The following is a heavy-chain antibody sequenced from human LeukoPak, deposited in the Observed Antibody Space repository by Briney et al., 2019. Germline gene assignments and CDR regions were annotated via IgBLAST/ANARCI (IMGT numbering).Heavy chain of an antibody. CDR2: IYHSGST. CDR1: GGSISSGGYS. J-gene: IGHJ4*02. Sequence: ASETLSLTCAVSGGSISSGGYSWSWIRQQPGKGLEWIGYIYHSGSTYYNPSLKSRVTISVDRSKNQFSLKLSSVTAADTAVYYCARGPIYCSSTSCSPYYFDYWGQGTLVTVSS. D-gene: IGHD2-2*01. V-gene: IGHV4-30-2*01. CDR3: ARGPIYCSSTSCSPYYFDY.